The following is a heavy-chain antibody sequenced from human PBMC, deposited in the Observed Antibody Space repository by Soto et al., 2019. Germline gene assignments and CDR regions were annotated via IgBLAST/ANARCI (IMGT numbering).Heavy chain of an antibody. CDR1: GGSISGSY. Sequence: PSETLSLTCSVSGGSISGSYWSWIRQSPEKGLEWLGYVYYTGSTNYSPSLRSRVSISVDTSKNEFSLRLSSVTAADTAVYFCARSVAVPGAHIDYWGQGTQVTVSS. CDR2: VYYTGST. V-gene: IGHV4-59*01. J-gene: IGHJ4*02. D-gene: IGHD6-19*01. CDR3: ARSVAVPGAHIDY.